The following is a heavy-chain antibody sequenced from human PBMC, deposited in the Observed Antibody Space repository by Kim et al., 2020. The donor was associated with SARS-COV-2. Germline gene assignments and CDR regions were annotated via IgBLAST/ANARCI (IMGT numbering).Heavy chain of an antibody. CDR2: IYYSGST. V-gene: IGHV4-59*01. CDR3: ARDSKLINYYYYGMDV. Sequence: SETLSLTCTVSGGSISSYYWSWIRQPPGKGLEWIGYIYYSGSTNYNPSLKSRVTISVDTSKNQFSLKLSSVTAADTAVYYCARDSKLINYYYYGMDVWGQGTTVTVSS. J-gene: IGHJ6*02. D-gene: IGHD3-16*01. CDR1: GGSISSYY.